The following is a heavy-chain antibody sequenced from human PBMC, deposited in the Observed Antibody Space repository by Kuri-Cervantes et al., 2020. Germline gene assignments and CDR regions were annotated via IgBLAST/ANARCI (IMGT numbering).Heavy chain of an antibody. Sequence: LTCAASGFTFATYAMHWVRQPPGKGLELVSGISWNSGSIGYADSVKGRFTISRDNAKNSLYLQMNSLSVEDTAVYFCARDLVLDSLTGYSIRGVGMDVWGQGTTVTVSS. D-gene: IGHD3-9*01. CDR2: ISWNSGSI. J-gene: IGHJ6*02. V-gene: IGHV3-9*01. CDR1: GFTFATYA. CDR3: ARDLVLDSLTGYSIRGVGMDV.